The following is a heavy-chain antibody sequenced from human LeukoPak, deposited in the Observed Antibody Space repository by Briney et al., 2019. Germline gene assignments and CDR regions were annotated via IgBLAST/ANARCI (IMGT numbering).Heavy chain of an antibody. CDR1: GGSISSYY. CDR2: IYHSGST. V-gene: IGHV4-59*01. D-gene: IGHD3-9*01. CDR3: ARGIRYFDWLPSGYFDY. J-gene: IGHJ4*02. Sequence: SETLSLTCTVSGGSISSYYWSWIRQPPGKGLEWIGYIYHSGSTNYNPSLKSRVTISVDTSKNQFSLKLSSVTAADTAVYYCARGIRYFDWLPSGYFDYWGQGTLVTVSS.